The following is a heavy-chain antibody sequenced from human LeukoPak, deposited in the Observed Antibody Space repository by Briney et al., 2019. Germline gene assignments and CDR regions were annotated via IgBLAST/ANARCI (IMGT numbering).Heavy chain of an antibody. CDR3: ARDPPTTIQLWLYYFDY. D-gene: IGHD5-18*01. V-gene: IGHV3-30-3*01. CDR1: GFTFSSYA. Sequence: GGSLRLSCAASGFTFSSYAMHWVRQAPGKGLEWVAVISYDGSNKYYADSVKGRFTISRDNSKNTLYLQMNSLRAEDTAVYYCARDPPTTIQLWLYYFDYWGQGTLVTVSS. J-gene: IGHJ4*02. CDR2: ISYDGSNK.